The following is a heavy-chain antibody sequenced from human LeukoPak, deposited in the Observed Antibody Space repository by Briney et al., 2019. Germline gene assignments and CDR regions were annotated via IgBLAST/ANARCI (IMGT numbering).Heavy chain of an antibody. CDR2: IKQDGSEK. J-gene: IGHJ5*01. V-gene: IGHV3-7*04. CDR1: GFIFSYYW. D-gene: IGHD4-17*01. CDR3: ARGAYGDYDS. Sequence: GGSLRLSCTASGFIFSYYWINWVRQAPGKGLEWVASIKQDGSEKWYVDSVKDRFTISRDNAKNSAYLQMTSLRAEDTAVYFRARGAYGDYDSWGQGTLVTVSS.